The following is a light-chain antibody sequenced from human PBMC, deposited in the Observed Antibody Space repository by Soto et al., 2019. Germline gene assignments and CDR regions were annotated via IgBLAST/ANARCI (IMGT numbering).Light chain of an antibody. CDR2: EGS. V-gene: IGLV2-23*01. Sequence: QAVVTQPASVSGSPGQSITISCTGTISDVGSYDLVSWYQQHPGKAPKLMIYEGSKRPSGVSSRFSGSKSGNTASLTISGLQAEDEADYYYCSYAGSSTSWVFGGGTKLTVL. J-gene: IGLJ3*02. CDR1: ISDVGSYDL. CDR3: CSYAGSSTSWV.